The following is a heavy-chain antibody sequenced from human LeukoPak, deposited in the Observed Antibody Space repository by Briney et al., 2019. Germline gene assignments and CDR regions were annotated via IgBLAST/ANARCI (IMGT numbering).Heavy chain of an antibody. CDR1: GVSISTYH. CDR2: IYYSGST. J-gene: IGHJ4*02. CDR3: ARAVNTFGGAVAKGYDC. D-gene: IGHD3-16*01. V-gene: IGHV4-59*01. Sequence: SETLSLTCTVSGVSISTYHWSWIRQPPGKGLEWIGYIYYSGSTDYNPSLESRVTMSLDTSKNQFSLNLSSVTAADTAIYYCARAVNTFGGAVAKGYDCWGQGTLVTVSS.